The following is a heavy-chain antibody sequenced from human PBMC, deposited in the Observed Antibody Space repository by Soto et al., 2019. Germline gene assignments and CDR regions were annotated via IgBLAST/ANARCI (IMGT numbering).Heavy chain of an antibody. D-gene: IGHD3-10*02. CDR3: ARLPALFYAGGAFDI. Sequence: GESLKISCKGSGYSFATYWIAWVRQMPGKGLEWMGIIYPGDSDTRYSPSFQGQVTISADKSISTAYLQWSSLKASDTAMYYCARLPALFYAGGAFDIWGQGTMVTVS. J-gene: IGHJ3*02. V-gene: IGHV5-51*01. CDR2: IYPGDSDT. CDR1: GYSFATYW.